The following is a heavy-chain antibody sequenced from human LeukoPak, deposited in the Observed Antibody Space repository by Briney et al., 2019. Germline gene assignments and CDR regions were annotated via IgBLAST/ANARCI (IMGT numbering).Heavy chain of an antibody. J-gene: IGHJ4*02. CDR1: GFTFNNYN. CDR2: ITSSGTYI. V-gene: IGHV3-21*01. CDR3: ARETILFWGSYRDRYYFDY. Sequence: GGSLRLSCAASGFTFNNYNMNWVRQAPGRALEWVSSITSSGTYIFYADSVKGRFTISRDNAKNSLYLQMNSLRAEDTAVYYCARETILFWGSYRDRYYFDYWGQGTLVTVSS. D-gene: IGHD3-16*02.